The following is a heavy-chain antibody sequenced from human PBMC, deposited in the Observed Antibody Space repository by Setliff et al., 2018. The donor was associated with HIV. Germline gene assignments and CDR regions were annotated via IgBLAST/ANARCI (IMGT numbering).Heavy chain of an antibody. CDR1: GFTFSSYA. Sequence: PGGSLRLSCAASGFTFSSYAMSWVRQTPEKGLEWVSTISASGNSPYYADSVKGRFTISRDNSKNTLFLQMNSLRPEDTAVYYCARDCRVGWVFTYGMDVWGQGTLVTVSS. J-gene: IGHJ6*02. V-gene: IGHV3-23*01. CDR2: ISASGNSP. D-gene: IGHD6-13*01. CDR3: ARDCRVGWVFTYGMDV.